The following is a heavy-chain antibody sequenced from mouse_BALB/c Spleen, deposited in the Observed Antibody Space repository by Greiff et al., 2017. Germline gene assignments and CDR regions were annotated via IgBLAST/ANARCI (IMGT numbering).Heavy chain of an antibody. CDR1: GFTFSSYA. CDR3: ARSGIGNLLRDAMDY. V-gene: IGHV5-6-5*01. CDR2: ISSGGST. Sequence: EVMLVESGGGLVKPGGSLKLSCAASGFTFSSYAMSWVRQTPEKRLEWVASISSGGSTYYPDSVKGRFTISRDNARNILYLQMSSLRSEDTAMYYCARSGIGNLLRDAMDYWGQGTSVTVSS. J-gene: IGHJ4*01. D-gene: IGHD1-1*01.